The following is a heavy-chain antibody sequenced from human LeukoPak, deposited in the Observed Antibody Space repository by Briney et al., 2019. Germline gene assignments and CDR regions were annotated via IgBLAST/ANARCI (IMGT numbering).Heavy chain of an antibody. J-gene: IGHJ4*02. CDR3: AKDHHSGSYPHFDY. V-gene: IGHV3-33*06. Sequence: PGGSLRLSCAASGFTFGSYGMHWVRQAPGKGLEWVAVIWYDGSNKYYADSVKGRFTISRDNSKNTLYLQMNSLRAEDTAVYCCAKDHHSGSYPHFDYWGQGTLVTVSS. D-gene: IGHD1-26*01. CDR1: GFTFGSYG. CDR2: IWYDGSNK.